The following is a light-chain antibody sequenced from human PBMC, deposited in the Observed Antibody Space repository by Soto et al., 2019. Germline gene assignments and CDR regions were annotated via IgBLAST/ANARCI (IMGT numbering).Light chain of an antibody. V-gene: IGKV1-5*01. CDR3: QQYNSYWT. J-gene: IGKJ1*01. Sequence: DIQMTQSPSTLSASVGDRVTITCRASQSISSWLAWYQQKPGKAPKLLIYDASSLESGVPSRFRGSGSGTEFTLTISSLQPEDFATDYCQQYNSYWTFGQGTKVELK. CDR2: DAS. CDR1: QSISSW.